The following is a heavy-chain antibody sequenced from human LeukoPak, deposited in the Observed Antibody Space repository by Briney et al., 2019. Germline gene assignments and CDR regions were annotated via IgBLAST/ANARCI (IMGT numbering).Heavy chain of an antibody. J-gene: IGHJ4*02. CDR2: ISGSGGST. Sequence: PGGSLRLSCAASGFTFSSYAMSWVRQAPGKGLEWVSAISGSGGSTYYADSVKGRFTISRDNSKNTLYLQMNSLRAEDQAVYYCAKGVSGVGYDSSFDYWGQGTLVTVSS. D-gene: IGHD3-22*01. V-gene: IGHV3-23*01. CDR3: AKGVSGVGYDSSFDY. CDR1: GFTFSSYA.